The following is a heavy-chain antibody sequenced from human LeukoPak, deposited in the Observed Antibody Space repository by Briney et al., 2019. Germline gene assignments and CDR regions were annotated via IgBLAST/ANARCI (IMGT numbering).Heavy chain of an antibody. V-gene: IGHV3-30-3*01. Sequence: GGSLRLSCAASGFTFSSYAMHWVRQAPGKGLEWVAVISYDGSTKYYADSVKGRFTISRDNSKNTLYLQMNSLRAEDTAVYYCARDRADYYDSSGYYSGPDYWGQGTLVTVSS. D-gene: IGHD3-22*01. CDR3: ARDRADYYDSSGYYSGPDY. CDR2: ISYDGSTK. J-gene: IGHJ4*02. CDR1: GFTFSSYA.